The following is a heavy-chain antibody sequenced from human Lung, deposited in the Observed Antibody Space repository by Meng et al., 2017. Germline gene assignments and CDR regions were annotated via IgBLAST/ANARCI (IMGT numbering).Heavy chain of an antibody. Sequence: VDLVEPGGDRIQPGKSLRISCAASGFTVSGNYMTWVRQAPGKGLEWVSLIYGDGSTLYADSVKGRFTISRDNSKNTVYLQMNSLRVEDTAVYHCAGRVMGAAAYDFWGQGTLVTVSS. CDR1: GFTVSGNY. V-gene: IGHV3-53*01. CDR2: IYGDGST. D-gene: IGHD6-13*01. CDR3: AGRVMGAAAYDF. J-gene: IGHJ4*02.